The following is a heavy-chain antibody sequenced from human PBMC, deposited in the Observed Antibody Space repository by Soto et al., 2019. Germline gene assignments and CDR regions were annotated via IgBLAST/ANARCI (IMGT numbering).Heavy chain of an antibody. CDR2: IRSKAYGGTT. V-gene: IGHV3-49*04. Sequence: GGSLRLSCTASGFTFGDYAMSWVRQAPGKGLEWVGFIRSKAYGGTTEYAASVKGRFTISRDDSKSIAYLQMNSLKTEDTAVYYCTRDSLSYYYDRSGQGPFHIWGQGTMVTVS. CDR3: TRDSLSYYYDRSGQGPFHI. J-gene: IGHJ3*02. CDR1: GFTFGDYA. D-gene: IGHD3-22*01.